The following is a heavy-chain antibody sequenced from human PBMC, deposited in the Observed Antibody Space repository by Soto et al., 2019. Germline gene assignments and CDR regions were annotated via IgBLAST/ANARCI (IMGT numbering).Heavy chain of an antibody. Sequence: SETLSLTCAVSGGSISSSNWWSWVRQPPGKGLEWIGEIYHSGSTNYNPSLKSRVTISVDKSKNQFSLKLSSVTAADTAVYYCARVDSSGPYYFDYWGQGTLVTVSS. CDR3: ARVDSSGPYYFDY. V-gene: IGHV4-4*02. CDR1: GGSISSSNW. D-gene: IGHD6-19*01. J-gene: IGHJ4*02. CDR2: IYHSGST.